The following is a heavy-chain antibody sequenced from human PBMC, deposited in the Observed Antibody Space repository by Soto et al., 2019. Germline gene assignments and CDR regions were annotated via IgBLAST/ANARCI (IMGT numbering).Heavy chain of an antibody. CDR1: GFIFSTYG. V-gene: IGHV3-30*03. D-gene: IGHD1-1*01. J-gene: IGHJ4*02. CDR2: ISYDGNNK. Sequence: QVQLVESGGGVVQPGRSLRLSCAASGFIFSTYGMHWVRQAPGKGLEWLSVISYDGNNKYYADSVKGRFTISRDNSKNTLWLQMDRLRTEDTAVYYCATDLLLTPRTTGGDWGQGTLVPVS. CDR3: ATDLLLTPRTTGGD.